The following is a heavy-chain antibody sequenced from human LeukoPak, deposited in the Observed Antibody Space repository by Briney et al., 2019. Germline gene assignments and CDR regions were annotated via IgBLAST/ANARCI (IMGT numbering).Heavy chain of an antibody. V-gene: IGHV1-69*13. CDR2: IIPIFGTA. J-gene: IGHJ4*02. D-gene: IGHD6-13*01. Sequence: SVKVSCKASGGTFSSYAISWVRQAPGQGLEWMGGIIPIFGTANYAQKFQGRVTITADESTSTAYMELSSLRSEDTAVYYYARELAAHAGSFDYWGQGTLVTVSS. CDR1: GGTFSSYA. CDR3: ARELAAHAGSFDY.